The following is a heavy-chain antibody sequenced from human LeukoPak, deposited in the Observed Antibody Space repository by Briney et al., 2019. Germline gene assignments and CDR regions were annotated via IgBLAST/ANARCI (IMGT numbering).Heavy chain of an antibody. J-gene: IGHJ5*02. D-gene: IGHD4-17*01. CDR1: GFIFSSYG. V-gene: IGHV3-30*02. CDR2: TRYDGSDK. CDR3: AKDLTTVTSQGDH. Sequence: GGSLRLSCAASGFIFSSYGMHWVRQAPGKGPEWVAFTRYDGSDKYYADSVKGRFTISRDNSKNTLYLQMNSLRAEDTAVYYCAKDLTTVTSQGDHWGQGTLVTVSS.